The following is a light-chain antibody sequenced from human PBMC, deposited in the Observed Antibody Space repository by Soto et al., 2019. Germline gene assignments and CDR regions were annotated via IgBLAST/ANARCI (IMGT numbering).Light chain of an antibody. CDR2: KTS. CDR3: QQYNDYWT. Sequence: DIQMTQSPSTLSAFVGDRVTITCRASQSINSWLAWYQQKPGKAPKLLIYKTSSLESGVPSRFSGSGSGTEFTLSISILQPDDFATYYCQQYNDYWTFGQGTKVEIK. V-gene: IGKV1-5*03. CDR1: QSINSW. J-gene: IGKJ1*01.